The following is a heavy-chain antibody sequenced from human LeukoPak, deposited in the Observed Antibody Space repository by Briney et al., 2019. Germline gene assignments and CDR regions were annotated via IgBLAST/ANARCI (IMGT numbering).Heavy chain of an antibody. D-gene: IGHD5-12*01. J-gene: IGHJ6*02. Sequence: GGSLRLSCVASGFTFSTYALSWVRQAPGKGLEWVSGVGGSGDRTYYADSVKGRFTISRDNSKNTLFLHMDSLRAEDTAVYHCARSRYSGYDRDFYYGMDVWGQWTTVTVSS. CDR1: GFTFSTYA. V-gene: IGHV3-23*01. CDR3: ARSRYSGYDRDFYYGMDV. CDR2: VGGSGDRT.